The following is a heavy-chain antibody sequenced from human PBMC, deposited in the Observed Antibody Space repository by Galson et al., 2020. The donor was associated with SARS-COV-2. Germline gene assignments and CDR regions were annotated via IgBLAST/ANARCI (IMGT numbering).Heavy chain of an antibody. CDR3: ARIRAAVVVIKEGKYYFDS. D-gene: IGHD3-22*01. V-gene: IGHV4-39*07. Sequence: SETLSLTCTVSGDSISSSSYYWGWIRQPPGNGLEWIGSIYYSGSTYYTPSLKSRVTISVDTSKNQFSLKLSSVTAADTAVYYCARIRAAVVVIKEGKYYFDSWGQGTLVTVSS. CDR1: GDSISSSSYY. J-gene: IGHJ4*02. CDR2: IYYSGST.